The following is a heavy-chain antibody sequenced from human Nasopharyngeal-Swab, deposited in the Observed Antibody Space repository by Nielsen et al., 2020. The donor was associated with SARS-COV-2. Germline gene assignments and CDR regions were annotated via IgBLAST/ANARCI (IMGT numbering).Heavy chain of an antibody. D-gene: IGHD3-3*01. Sequence: SETLSLTCTVSGGSISSGGYYWSWIRQHPGKGLEWIGYIYYSGSTYSNPSLKSRVTISVDTSNNQFSLKLSSVTAADTAVYYCARALSGSITIFGVVIIGAFDIWGQGTMVTVSS. CDR1: GGSISSGGYY. CDR3: ARALSGSITIFGVVIIGAFDI. CDR2: IYYSGST. V-gene: IGHV4-31*03. J-gene: IGHJ3*02.